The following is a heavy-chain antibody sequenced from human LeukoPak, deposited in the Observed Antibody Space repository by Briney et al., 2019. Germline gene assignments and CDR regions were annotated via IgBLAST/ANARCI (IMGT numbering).Heavy chain of an antibody. CDR3: VRRFRDAFDI. V-gene: IGHV3-64D*06. CDR2: ISSNGGST. Sequence: GGSLRLSCSASGFTFSSYAMHWVRQAPGKGLEYVSAISSNGGSTYYADSAKGRFTISRDNSKNTLYLQMSSLRAEDTAVYYCVRRFRDAFDIWGQGTMVTVSS. J-gene: IGHJ3*02. CDR1: GFTFSSYA.